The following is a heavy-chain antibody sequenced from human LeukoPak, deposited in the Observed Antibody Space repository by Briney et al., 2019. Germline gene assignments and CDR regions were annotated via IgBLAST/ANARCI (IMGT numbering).Heavy chain of an antibody. V-gene: IGHV3-30*18. CDR1: GFNFRSYG. CDR3: AKDFHPYSSSTSFYGSTDY. D-gene: IGHD2-2*01. J-gene: IGHJ4*02. Sequence: GGSLRLSCAASGFNFRSYGMHWVRQAPGKGVEWVAVISYDGSDKYYADCVKGRFTISRENYKNTLYLQMNRLRAEDTAVYYFAKDFHPYSSSTSFYGSTDYWGQGTLVTVSS. CDR2: ISYDGSDK.